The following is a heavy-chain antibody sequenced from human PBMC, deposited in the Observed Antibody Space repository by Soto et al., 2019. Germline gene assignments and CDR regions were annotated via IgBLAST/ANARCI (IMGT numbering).Heavy chain of an antibody. CDR2: IYYSGST. D-gene: IGHD2-15*01. Sequence: LSLTCTVSGTSVSTSDYYWGWVRQPPGKGLDWIGNIYYSGSTFYNPSLRSRVTLSVDTSNNQFSLRLNSVTAADTAVYFCAGFVVPASRNSDFDYWGQGTLVTVSS. V-gene: IGHV4-39*01. J-gene: IGHJ4*02. CDR1: GTSVSTSDYY. CDR3: AGFVVPASRNSDFDY.